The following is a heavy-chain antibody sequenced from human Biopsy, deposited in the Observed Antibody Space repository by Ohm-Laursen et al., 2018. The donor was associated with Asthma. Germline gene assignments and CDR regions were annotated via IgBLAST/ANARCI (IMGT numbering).Heavy chain of an antibody. CDR2: IRGNDGST. Sequence: SLRLSCSASGFTFSSYAMNWVRQAPGKGLEWVSGIRGNDGSTYYADSVKGRFTISRDNFKRTLYLQMNSLRAEDAALYYCAKGFCGRVPTENAFDIWGQGTLVTVSS. CDR3: AKGFCGRVPTENAFDI. J-gene: IGHJ3*02. CDR1: GFTFSSYA. V-gene: IGHV3-23*01. D-gene: IGHD4-11*01.